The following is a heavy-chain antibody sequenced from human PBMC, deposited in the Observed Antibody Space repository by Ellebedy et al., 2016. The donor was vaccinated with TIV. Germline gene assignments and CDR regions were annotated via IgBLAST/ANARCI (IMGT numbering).Heavy chain of an antibody. Sequence: PGGSLRLSCVASGFTFDSYAMHWVRQAPGKGLEWVAVISHDGSSQYYADSVKGRFTISRDNSKDTLFLQMNSLSAEDTAIYFCARDPVGVGPAFDVWGQGTMVTVSS. V-gene: IGHV3-30-3*01. CDR2: ISHDGSSQ. J-gene: IGHJ3*01. CDR3: ARDPVGVGPAFDV. D-gene: IGHD4-23*01. CDR1: GFTFDSYA.